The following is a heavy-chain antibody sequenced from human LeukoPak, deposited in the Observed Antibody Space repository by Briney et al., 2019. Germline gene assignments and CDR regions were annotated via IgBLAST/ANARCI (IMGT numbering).Heavy chain of an antibody. CDR3: AKDYRSSGDYHSFDS. V-gene: IGHV3-11*01. CDR2: ISSSGSTI. D-gene: IGHD3-22*01. Sequence: PGGSLRLSCAASGFIFSDYYMSWIRQAPGKGLEWVSYISSSGSTIYYADSVKGRFTISRDNSKNTLYMQLNSLRGEDTAVYYCAKDYRSSGDYHSFDSWGQGTLLTVSS. J-gene: IGHJ4*02. CDR1: GFIFSDYY.